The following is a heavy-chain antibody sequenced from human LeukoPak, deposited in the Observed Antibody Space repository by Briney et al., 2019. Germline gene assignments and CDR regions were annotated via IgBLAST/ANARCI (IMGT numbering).Heavy chain of an antibody. J-gene: IGHJ4*02. CDR2: IYHSGST. Sequence: SETLSLTCTVSGYSISSGYFWGWIRQPPGKGLEWIGNIYHSGSTNYNPSLKSRVTISVDTSKNQFSLKLSSVTAADTAVYYCARRSRYSGSYYSSNFDYWGQGTLVTVSS. CDR3: ARRSRYSGSYYSSNFDY. V-gene: IGHV4-38-2*02. D-gene: IGHD1-26*01. CDR1: GYSISSGYF.